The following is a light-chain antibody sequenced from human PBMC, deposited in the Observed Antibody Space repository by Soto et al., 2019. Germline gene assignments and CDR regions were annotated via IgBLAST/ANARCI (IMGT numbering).Light chain of an antibody. CDR2: DAS. CDR1: QSVSSY. Sequence: EIVLTQSPATLSLSPGERAALSCRASQSVSSYLAWYQQKPGQAPRLLIYDASNRATGIPARFSGSGSGTDFTLTISSLEPEDFAVYYCQHRSNWPLTFGGGTKVEIK. J-gene: IGKJ4*01. CDR3: QHRSNWPLT. V-gene: IGKV3-11*01.